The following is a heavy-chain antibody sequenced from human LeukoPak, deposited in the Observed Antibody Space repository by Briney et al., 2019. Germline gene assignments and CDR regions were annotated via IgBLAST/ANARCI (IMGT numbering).Heavy chain of an antibody. CDR3: ATQYSSSWYFDY. D-gene: IGHD6-13*01. CDR1: GGSISSGNYF. J-gene: IGHJ4*02. CDR2: FYTSGST. V-gene: IGHV4-61*02. Sequence: SETLSLTCTVSGGSISSGNYFWSWIRQPAGKGLEWIGRFYTSGSTNYNPSLNSRVTISVDTSNNQFSLKLSSVTAADTAVYYCATQYSSSWYFDYWGQGTLVTVSS.